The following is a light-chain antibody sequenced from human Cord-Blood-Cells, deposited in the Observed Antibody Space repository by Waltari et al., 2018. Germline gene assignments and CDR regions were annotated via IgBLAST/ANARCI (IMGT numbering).Light chain of an antibody. CDR3: CSYAGSSTYV. CDR1: ISDVGRFNL. CDR2: EGS. Sequence: QSALTQPPSVSGCPGRSTTLSSTGTISDVGRFNLVAWYQQHPGKAPKLMIYEGSKRPSGVSNRFSGSKSGHTASLTISGLQAEDEADYYCCSYAGSSTYVCGTGTKVTVL. V-gene: IGLV2-23*01. J-gene: IGLJ1*01.